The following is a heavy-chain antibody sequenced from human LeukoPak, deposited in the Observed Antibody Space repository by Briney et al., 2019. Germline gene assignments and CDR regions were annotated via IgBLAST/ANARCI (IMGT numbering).Heavy chain of an antibody. V-gene: IGHV3-30*04. CDR3: ARGGIAAAVRVWFDP. CDR1: GFTFDDYA. Sequence: PGGSLRLSCAASGFTFDDYAMHWVRQAPGKGLEWVAVISYDGSNKYYADSVKGRFTISRDNSKNTLYLQMNSLRAEDTAVYYCARGGIAAAVRVWFDPWGQGTLVTVSS. J-gene: IGHJ5*02. D-gene: IGHD6-13*01. CDR2: ISYDGSNK.